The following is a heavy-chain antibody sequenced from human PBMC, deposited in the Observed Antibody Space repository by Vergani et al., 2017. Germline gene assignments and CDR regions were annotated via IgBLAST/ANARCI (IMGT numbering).Heavy chain of an antibody. CDR1: GGTFSSYA. Sequence: QVQLVQSGAEVKKPGSSVKVSCKASGGTFSSYAISWVRQAPGQGLEWMGWINPNSGGTNYAQKFQGRVTMTRDTSISTAYMELSRLRSDDTAVYYCYVWGSYRNDYFDYWGQGTLVTVSS. J-gene: IGHJ4*02. CDR2: INPNSGGT. D-gene: IGHD3-16*02. CDR3: YVWGSYRNDYFDY. V-gene: IGHV1-2*02.